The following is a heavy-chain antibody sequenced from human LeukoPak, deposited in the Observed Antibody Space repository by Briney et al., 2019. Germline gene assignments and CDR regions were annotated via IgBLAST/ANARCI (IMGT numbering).Heavy chain of an antibody. CDR1: DGSISSSSYY. V-gene: IGHV4-39*01. J-gene: IGHJ4*02. CDR2: IYYSGST. D-gene: IGHD4-17*01. CDR3: ARHGRDGDYVAY. Sequence: KPSETLSLTCTVSDGSISSSSYYWGWVRQPPGKGLGWIGSIYYSGSTYYNPSLKSRVTISVDTSKNQFSLKLSSVTAADTAVYYCARHGRDGDYVAYWGQGTLVTVSS.